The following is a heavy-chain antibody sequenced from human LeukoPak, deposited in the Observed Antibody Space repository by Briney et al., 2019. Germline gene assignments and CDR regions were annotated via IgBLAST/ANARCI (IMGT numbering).Heavy chain of an antibody. Sequence: SGRSLRLSCAASGFTFDDYAMHWVRQAPGKGLEWVSGISWNSGSIGYADSVKGRFTISRDNAKNSLYLQMNSLRAKDTALYYCAKDMCSSTSCYSSSYAFDIWGQGTMVTVSS. CDR2: ISWNSGSI. J-gene: IGHJ3*02. CDR3: AKDMCSSTSCYSSSYAFDI. V-gene: IGHV3-9*01. CDR1: GFTFDDYA. D-gene: IGHD2-2*02.